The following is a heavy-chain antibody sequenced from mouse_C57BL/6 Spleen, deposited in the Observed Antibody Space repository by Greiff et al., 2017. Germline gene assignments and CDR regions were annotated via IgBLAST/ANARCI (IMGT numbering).Heavy chain of an antibody. CDR2: IRNKANGYTT. CDR3: ARSPDCSAWFAY. V-gene: IGHV7-3*01. CDR1: GFTFTDYY. J-gene: IGHJ3*01. D-gene: IGHD6-1*01. Sequence: EVKLVESGGGLVQPGGSLSLSCAASGFTFTDYYMSWVRQPPGKALEWLGFIRNKANGYTTEYSASVKGRFTISRDNSQSILYLHMHARRAEDSATYYYARSPDCSAWFAYWGQGTLVTVSA.